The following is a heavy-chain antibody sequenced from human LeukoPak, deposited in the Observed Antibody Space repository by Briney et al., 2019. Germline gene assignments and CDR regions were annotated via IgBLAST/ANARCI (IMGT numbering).Heavy chain of an antibody. Sequence: GGSLRLSCAASGFTFSSYWMSWVRQAPGKGLEWVANINQDGSEKHYVDSVKGRFTISRDNAKNTLYLQMNSLRAEDTAVYYCARDRGGLQGWFDPWGQGTLVTVSS. CDR3: ARDRGGLQGWFDP. D-gene: IGHD4-11*01. J-gene: IGHJ5*02. CDR1: GFTFSSYW. V-gene: IGHV3-7*01. CDR2: INQDGSEK.